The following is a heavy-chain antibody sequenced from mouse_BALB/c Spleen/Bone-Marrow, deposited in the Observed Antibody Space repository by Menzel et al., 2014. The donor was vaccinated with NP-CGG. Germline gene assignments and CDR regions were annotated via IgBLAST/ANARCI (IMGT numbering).Heavy chain of an antibody. J-gene: IGHJ2*01. Sequence: QVQLQQSGPQLVRPGASVKISCKASGYSFTSYWMHWVKQRPGQGLEWIGMIDPSDSETRLNQKFKDKATLTVDKSSSTAYMQLSSPTSKDSAVYYCARGDDGYYGDYWGQGTTLTVSS. V-gene: IGHV1S126*01. CDR1: GYSFTSYW. CDR3: ARGDDGYYGDY. CDR2: IDPSDSET. D-gene: IGHD2-3*01.